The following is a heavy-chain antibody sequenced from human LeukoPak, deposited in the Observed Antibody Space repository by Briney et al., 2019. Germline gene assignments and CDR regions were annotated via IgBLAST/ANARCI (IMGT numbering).Heavy chain of an antibody. D-gene: IGHD3-10*01. V-gene: IGHV3-20*04. CDR2: TNWDGAST. J-gene: IGHJ4*02. CDR1: GFRFDDYG. Sequence: GGSLRLSCAAPGFRFDDYGMSWVRHLPGRGLEWVSGTNWDGASTGYADSVKGGFTISRDNVKNFLYLQMNSLRVEDTAVYFCARRGIVIRAVIIVGFHKEAYYFDYGGQGALATVSS. CDR3: ARRGIVIRAVIIVGFHKEAYYFDY.